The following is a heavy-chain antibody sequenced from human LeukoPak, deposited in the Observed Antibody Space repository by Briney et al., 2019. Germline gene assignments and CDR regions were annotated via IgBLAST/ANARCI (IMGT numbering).Heavy chain of an antibody. CDR3: ARAPSMIVVLIDAFDI. V-gene: IGHV5-51*01. Sequence: GESLKISCKGSGYNFTNYWIAWVRQMPGKGLEWMGIIYPGDSETTYSPSFQGQVTISADKSISTAYLQWSSLKASDTAMYYCARAPSMIVVLIDAFDIWGQGTMVTVSS. CDR2: IYPGDSET. D-gene: IGHD3-22*01. J-gene: IGHJ3*02. CDR1: GYNFTNYW.